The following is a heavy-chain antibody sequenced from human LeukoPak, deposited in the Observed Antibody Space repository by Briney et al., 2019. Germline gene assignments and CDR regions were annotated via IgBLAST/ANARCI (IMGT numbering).Heavy chain of an antibody. J-gene: IGHJ5*02. CDR3: ARGHWIDP. CDR2: IYYSGST. CDR1: GGSIRGSY. V-gene: IGHV4-59*01. Sequence: PSETLSLTCTVSGGSIRGSYWSWIRQPPGKGLEWIGYIYYSGSTNYNPSLKSRVTISVDTSKNQFSLKLSSVSAADTAVYYCARGHWIDPWGQGTLVTVSS.